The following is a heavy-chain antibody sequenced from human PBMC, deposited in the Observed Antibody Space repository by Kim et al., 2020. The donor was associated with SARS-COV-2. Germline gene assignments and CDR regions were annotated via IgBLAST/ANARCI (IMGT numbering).Heavy chain of an antibody. CDR3: TVIVDTHQIDY. Sequence: ASVKVSCKASGYTFTSYYMHWVRQAPGQGLEWMGIINPSGGSTSYAQKFQGRVTMTRDTSTSTVYMELSSLRSEDTAVYYCTVIVDTHQIDYWGQGTLVTVSS. J-gene: IGHJ4*02. V-gene: IGHV1-46*01. CDR1: GYTFTSYY. D-gene: IGHD5-12*01. CDR2: INPSGGST.